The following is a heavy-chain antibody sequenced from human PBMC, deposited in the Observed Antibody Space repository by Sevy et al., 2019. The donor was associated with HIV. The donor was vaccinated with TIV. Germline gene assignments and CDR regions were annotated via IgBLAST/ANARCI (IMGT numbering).Heavy chain of an antibody. J-gene: IGHJ6*03. CDR1: GGSISSYY. CDR2: IYYSGST. V-gene: IGHV4-59*01. D-gene: IGHD6-19*01. Sequence: SETLSLTCTVSGGSISSYYWSRIRQPPGKGLEWIGYIYYSGSTNYNPSLKSRVTISVDTSKNQFSLKLSSVTAADTAVYYCARGLAVAAHYYYYYYMDVWGKGTTVTVSS. CDR3: ARGLAVAAHYYYYYYMDV.